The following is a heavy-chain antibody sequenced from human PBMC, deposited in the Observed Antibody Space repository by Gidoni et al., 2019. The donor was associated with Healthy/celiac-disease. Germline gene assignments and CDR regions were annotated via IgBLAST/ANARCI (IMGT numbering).Heavy chain of an antibody. CDR3: ARGPLDIVVVPAAMTRTWFDP. CDR2: INHSGST. V-gene: IGHV4-34*01. J-gene: IGHJ5*02. CDR1: GGSFSGYY. Sequence: QVQLQQWGAGLLKPSETLSLTCAVYGGSFSGYYWSWIRQPPGKGLEWIGEINHSGSTNYNPSLKSRVTISVDTSKNQFSLKLSSVTAADTAVYYCARGPLDIVVVPAAMTRTWFDPWGQGTLVTVSS. D-gene: IGHD2-2*03.